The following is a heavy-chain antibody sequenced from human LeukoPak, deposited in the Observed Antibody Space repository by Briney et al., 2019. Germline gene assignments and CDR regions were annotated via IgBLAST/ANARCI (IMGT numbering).Heavy chain of an antibody. CDR1: GGSISSGDYY. D-gene: IGHD3-10*02. V-gene: IGHV4-30-4*01. CDR2: IYYSGRT. Sequence: TLSLTCTVSGGSISSGDYYWSWIRQSPGKGLEWIGYIYYSGRTYYNPSLKSRLTIAIDTSKNQFSLKLSSVTAADTAVYYCARVFGNTCFDYRGQGVLVTVSS. CDR3: ARVFGNTCFDY. J-gene: IGHJ4*02.